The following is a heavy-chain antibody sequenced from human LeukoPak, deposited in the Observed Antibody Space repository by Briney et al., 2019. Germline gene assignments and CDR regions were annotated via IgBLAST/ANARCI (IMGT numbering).Heavy chain of an antibody. CDR2: ISYSGST. J-gene: IGHJ4*02. CDR1: AGSISNYY. D-gene: IGHD6-19*01. Sequence: SETLSLTCTVSAGSISNYYWSWIRQPPGKGLEWIGYISYSGSTNYNPSLKSRVTISVDTSKNQFSLKLSSVTAADTAVYYCARTEPSGWYYFDYCGQGNLVTVSS. CDR3: ARTEPSGWYYFDY. V-gene: IGHV4-59*08.